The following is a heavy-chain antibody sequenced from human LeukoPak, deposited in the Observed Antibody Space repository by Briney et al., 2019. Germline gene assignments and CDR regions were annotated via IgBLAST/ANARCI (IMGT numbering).Heavy chain of an antibody. Sequence: GGSLRLSCAASGFTFSSYSMNWVRQAPGKGLEWVSSISSSSSYIYYADSVKGRFTISRDNAKDSLYLQMNSLRAEDTAVYYCARAVIAAAGTSPWVDYWGQGTLVTVSS. CDR1: GFTFSSYS. D-gene: IGHD6-13*01. CDR3: ARAVIAAAGTSPWVDY. J-gene: IGHJ4*02. CDR2: ISSSSSYI. V-gene: IGHV3-21*01.